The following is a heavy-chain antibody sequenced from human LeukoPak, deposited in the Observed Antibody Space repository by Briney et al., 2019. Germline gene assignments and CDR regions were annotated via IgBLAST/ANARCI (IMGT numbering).Heavy chain of an antibody. CDR1: GGSISSYY. J-gene: IGHJ4*02. CDR2: IYYSGST. Sequence: PSETLSLTCTVSGGSISSYYWSWMRQPPGEGLGWVGYIYYSGSTNYNPSLKSRVTISLDTSKNQFSLKLSSVTAADTAVYYCAREGDIVVVPAAIREYYFDYWGQGTLVTVSS. CDR3: AREGDIVVVPAAIREYYFDY. V-gene: IGHV4-59*12. D-gene: IGHD2-2*02.